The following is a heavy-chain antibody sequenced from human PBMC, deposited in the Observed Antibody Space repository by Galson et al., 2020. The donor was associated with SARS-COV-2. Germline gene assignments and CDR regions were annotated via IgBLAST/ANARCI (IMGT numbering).Heavy chain of an antibody. CDR3: ARVGGIYGDYHFDY. CDR2: ISYDGSNK. V-gene: IGHV3-30*04. J-gene: IGHJ4*02. D-gene: IGHD4-17*01. Sequence: GGSLRLSCAASGFTFSSYAMHWVRQAPGKGLEWVAVISYDGSNKYYADSVKGRFTISRDNSKNTLYLQMNSLRAEDTAVYYCARVGGIYGDYHFDYWGQGTLVTVSS. CDR1: GFTFSSYA.